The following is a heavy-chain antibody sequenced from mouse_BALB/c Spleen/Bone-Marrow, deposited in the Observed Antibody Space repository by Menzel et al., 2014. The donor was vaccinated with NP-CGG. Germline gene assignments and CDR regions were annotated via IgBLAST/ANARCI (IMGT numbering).Heavy chain of an antibody. CDR1: GFTFSSYT. J-gene: IGHJ4*01. CDR3: ARHGGNPYAMDY. Sequence: EVQLVESGGGLVQPGGSLKLSCAASGFTFSSYTMSWVRQTPEKRLEWVAYISNGGGSTYYPDTVKGRFTISRDNAKNTLYLQMSSLKSEDTAMYYCARHGGNPYAMDYWGQGTSVTVSS. V-gene: IGHV5-12-2*01. CDR2: ISNGGGST.